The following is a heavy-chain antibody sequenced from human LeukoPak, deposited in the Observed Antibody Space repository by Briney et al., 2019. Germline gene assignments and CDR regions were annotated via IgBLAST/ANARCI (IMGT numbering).Heavy chain of an antibody. Sequence: PGGSLRLSCAASAFTFSYYGMNWVRQAPGKGLEWVARIKQDGSKKYYVDSVKGRFTISRDNAKNSLYLQMKTLRAEDTAVYYCLRDRGYSTSDCWGQGPLVTVSS. CDR1: AFTFSYYG. CDR3: LRDRGYSTSDC. J-gene: IGHJ4*02. V-gene: IGHV3-7*01. D-gene: IGHD6-13*01. CDR2: IKQDGSKK.